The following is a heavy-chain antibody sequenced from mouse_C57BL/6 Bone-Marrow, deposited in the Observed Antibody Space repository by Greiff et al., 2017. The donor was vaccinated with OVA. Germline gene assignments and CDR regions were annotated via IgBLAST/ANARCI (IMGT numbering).Heavy chain of an antibody. J-gene: IGHJ4*01. Sequence: EVQRVESGGGLVKPGGSLKLSCAASGFTFSDYGMHWVRQAPEKGLEWVAYISSGSSTIYYADTVKGRFTISRDNAKNTLFLQMTSLRSEDTAMYYCARPATVVAPGAMDYWGQGTSVTVSS. CDR2: ISSGSSTI. CDR1: GFTFSDYG. V-gene: IGHV5-17*01. D-gene: IGHD1-1*01. CDR3: ARPATVVAPGAMDY.